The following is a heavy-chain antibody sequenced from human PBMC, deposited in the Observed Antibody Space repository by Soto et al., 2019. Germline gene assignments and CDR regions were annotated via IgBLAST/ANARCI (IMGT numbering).Heavy chain of an antibody. D-gene: IGHD3-9*01. CDR2: INHSGST. Sequence: KASETLSLTCAVYGGSFSGYYWSWIRQPPGKGLEWIGEINHSGSTNYNPSLKSRVTISVDTSKNQFSLKLSSVTAADTAVYYCARTDILTGYYFHYYYGMDVWGQGTTVTVSS. CDR1: GGSFSGYY. V-gene: IGHV4-34*01. J-gene: IGHJ6*02. CDR3: ARTDILTGYYFHYYYGMDV.